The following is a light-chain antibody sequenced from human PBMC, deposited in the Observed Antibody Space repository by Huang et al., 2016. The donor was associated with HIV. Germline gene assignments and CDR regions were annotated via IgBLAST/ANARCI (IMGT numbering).Light chain of an antibody. J-gene: IGKJ5*01. CDR2: DAS. CDR1: QSVSSY. Sequence: EIVLTQSPATLSLSPGDRATLSCRASQSVSSYLAWFQQKPGQAPRLLIYDASNRATGTPARFSGSGSGTDFTLTISSLEAEDFAVYYCQQHRNWPITFGQGTRLEIK. CDR3: QQHRNWPIT. V-gene: IGKV3-11*01.